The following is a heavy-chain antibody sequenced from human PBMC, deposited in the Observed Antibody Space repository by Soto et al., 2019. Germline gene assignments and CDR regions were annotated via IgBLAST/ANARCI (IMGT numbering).Heavy chain of an antibody. CDR3: ALYQRGYSGGSQFHP. V-gene: IGHV4-39*01. CDR1: DVXIGGSYHY. CDR2: IDLGGTK. D-gene: IGHD5-12*01. J-gene: IGHJ5*02. Sequence: EXLSLTCTFSDVXIGGSYHYWGWIRQPPGKGLEWIGKIDLGGTKYYSPSLKSRLTMSLDTSKKLFSLELTSVTATDTAVYYCALYQRGYSGGSQFHPWGQGTLGTVS.